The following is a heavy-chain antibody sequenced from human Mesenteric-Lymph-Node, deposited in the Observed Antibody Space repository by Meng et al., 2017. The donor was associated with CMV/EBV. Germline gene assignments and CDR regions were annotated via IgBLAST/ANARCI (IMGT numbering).Heavy chain of an antibody. J-gene: IGHJ6*02. CDR1: GFTFSSYA. CDR3: AKDKAVVGTNYYYYYGVDV. CDR2: TRFDGSNK. Sequence: GGSLRLSCAASGFTFSSYAMHWVRQAPGKGLEWVAFTRFDGSNKYYADSVKGRFTISRDISKNAVYLQMNSLRVEDTAVYYCAKDKAVVGTNYYYYYGVDVWGQGTTVTVSS. V-gene: IGHV3-30*02. D-gene: IGHD1-26*01.